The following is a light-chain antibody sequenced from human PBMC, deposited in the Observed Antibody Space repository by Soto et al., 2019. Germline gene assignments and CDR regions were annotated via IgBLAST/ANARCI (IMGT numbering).Light chain of an antibody. CDR3: GTWDSSLSVV. J-gene: IGLJ2*01. V-gene: IGLV1-51*02. CDR1: SSNIGNNY. Sequence: QSVLTQPPSVSGAPGQKVTISCSGSSSNIGNNYVSWYQQLPGTAPKLLIYENNKRPSGIPDRFSGSKSGTSATLGITGLQTGDEADYYCGTWDSSLSVVFGGGTKVTVL. CDR2: ENN.